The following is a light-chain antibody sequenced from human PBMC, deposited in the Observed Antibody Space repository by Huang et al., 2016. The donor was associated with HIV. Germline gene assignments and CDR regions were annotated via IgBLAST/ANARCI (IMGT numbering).Light chain of an antibody. Sequence: TVMTQSPTPLSVSPGERVTLSCRASQSVGANLAWYQQRPGQAPRLLIYGASTRATGIPARFSGSGSGTDFTLTISSLQSEDSAIYYCQQNNNWPPYTFGQGTKLEIK. CDR2: GAS. V-gene: IGKV3-15*01. CDR3: QQNNNWPPYT. CDR1: QSVGAN. J-gene: IGKJ2*01.